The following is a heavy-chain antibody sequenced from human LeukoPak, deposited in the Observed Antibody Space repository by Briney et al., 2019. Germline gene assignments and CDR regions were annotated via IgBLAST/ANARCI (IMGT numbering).Heavy chain of an antibody. Sequence: ASVRVSCKASGYTFTSYGISWVRQAPGQGLEWMGWISAYNGNTNYAQKLQGRVTMTTDTSTSTAYMELRSLRSDDTAVYYCARDYYDSSGYPFDYWGQGTLVTVSS. V-gene: IGHV1-18*01. CDR3: ARDYYDSSGYPFDY. CDR1: GYTFTSYG. J-gene: IGHJ4*02. D-gene: IGHD3-22*01. CDR2: ISAYNGNT.